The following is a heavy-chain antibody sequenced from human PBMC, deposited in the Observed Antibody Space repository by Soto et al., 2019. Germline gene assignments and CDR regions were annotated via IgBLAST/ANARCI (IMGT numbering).Heavy chain of an antibody. V-gene: IGHV3-11*01. CDR2: ITSSGSTT. CDR1: GFTFSDYY. Sequence: QVQLVESGGDLVKPGGSLRLSCAASGFTFSDYYMSWIRQAPGKGLEWGSSITSSGSTTYYTDSVKGRFTISRDNAKNSLYLQMNSLRAEDTAVYYCARERYSYGPYYFDYWGQGTLVTVSS. J-gene: IGHJ4*02. D-gene: IGHD5-18*01. CDR3: ARERYSYGPYYFDY.